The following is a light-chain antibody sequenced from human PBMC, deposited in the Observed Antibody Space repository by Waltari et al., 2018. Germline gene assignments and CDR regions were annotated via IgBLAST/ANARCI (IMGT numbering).Light chain of an antibody. Sequence: DIQMTQSPSTLSASVGDRVTITCRASQSISTWLAWYQQKPGKAPKLLIYKASSLESGVPSRFSGSGSGTEFTLSISSLQPDDLATYYCQQYNSFSWTFGQGTKVEFK. CDR2: KAS. V-gene: IGKV1-5*03. J-gene: IGKJ1*01. CDR3: QQYNSFSWT. CDR1: QSISTW.